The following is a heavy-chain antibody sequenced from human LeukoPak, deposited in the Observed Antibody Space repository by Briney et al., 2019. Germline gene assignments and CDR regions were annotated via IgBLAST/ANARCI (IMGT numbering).Heavy chain of an antibody. V-gene: IGHV3-30*18. CDR3: VKSYGSSHYYYYGLDV. J-gene: IGHJ6*02. CDR1: GFTFSDYG. CDR2: ISYDGINK. Sequence: GGSLRLSCAASGFTFSDYGMHWVRQAPGKGLEWMAVISYDGINKYSADSVKGRFTVSRDNSKNTLSLQMNSLRPEDTAMYYCVKSYGSSHYYYYGLDVWGQGTTVTVSS. D-gene: IGHD3-10*01.